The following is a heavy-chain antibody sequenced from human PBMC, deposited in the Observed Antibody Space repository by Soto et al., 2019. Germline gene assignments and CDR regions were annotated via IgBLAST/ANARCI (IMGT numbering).Heavy chain of an antibody. CDR1: GFRFDDGYG. CDR2: ISCNGNTI. D-gene: IGHD2-15*01. CDR3: ARTSGAAAKGLDV. V-gene: IGHV3-9*01. J-gene: IGHJ6*02. Sequence: EMQLVESGGGLVQPGRSLRLSCAASGFRFDDGYGRHWVRQAPGKVLEWGSGISCNGNTIDYADSVKGRLSISRDNDKNTLYLPEQSLIGEDTALFHCARTSGAAAKGLDVWGQETTLTVS.